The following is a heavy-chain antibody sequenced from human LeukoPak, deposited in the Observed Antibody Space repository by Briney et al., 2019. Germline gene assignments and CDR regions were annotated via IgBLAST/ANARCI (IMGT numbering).Heavy chain of an antibody. V-gene: IGHV4-59*08. CDR3: ARARTQYYFDY. D-gene: IGHD1/OR15-1a*01. CDR1: ADSFSSHY. CDR2: ISYIGST. Sequence: SETLSLTCAVSADSFSSHYWTWIRQPPGKGLEWIGYISYIGSTNYNPSLKSRVTISIDTSKNQFSLKLSSVTAADTAVYYCARARTQYYFDYWGQGTLVTVSS. J-gene: IGHJ4*02.